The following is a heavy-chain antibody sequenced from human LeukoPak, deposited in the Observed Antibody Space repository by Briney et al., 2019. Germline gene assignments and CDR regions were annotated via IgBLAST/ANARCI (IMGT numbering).Heavy chain of an antibody. CDR2: IYHSGST. V-gene: IGHV4-38-2*02. CDR1: GYSISSGYY. J-gene: IGHJ4*02. CDR3: AREYYDFWSGHTPNFDY. D-gene: IGHD3-3*01. Sequence: SETLSLTCTVSGYSISSGYYWGWIRPPPGKGLEWIGIIYHSGSTYYNPSLKSRVTISVDTSKNQFSLKLSSVTAADTAVYYCAREYYDFWSGHTPNFDYWGQGTLVTVSS.